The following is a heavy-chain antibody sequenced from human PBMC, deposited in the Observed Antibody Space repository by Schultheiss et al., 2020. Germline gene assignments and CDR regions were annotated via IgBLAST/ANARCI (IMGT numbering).Heavy chain of an antibody. CDR3: ARDRGPGEQLAFDY. D-gene: IGHD6-6*01. CDR2: TRNKANSYTT. V-gene: IGHV3-72*01. CDR1: GFDFRVHA. Sequence: GGSLRLSCEGSGFDFRVHAMSWVRQAPGKGLEWVGRTRNKANSYTTEYAASVKGRFTISRDDSKNSLYLQMNSLRAEDTAVYYCARDRGPGEQLAFDYWGQGTLVTVSS. J-gene: IGHJ4*02.